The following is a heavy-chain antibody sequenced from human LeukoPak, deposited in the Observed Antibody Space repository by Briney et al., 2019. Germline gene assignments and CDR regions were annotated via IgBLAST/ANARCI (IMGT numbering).Heavy chain of an antibody. J-gene: IGHJ5*02. CDR3: AKANVVAAMADWFDP. V-gene: IGHV3-23*01. CDR1: GFTFSSYA. Sequence: GSLILSCATSGFTFSSYAMSWVRQAPGKGLEWVSVISGSGGSTYYADSVKGRFTISRDNSKNTLYLQMNSLRAEDTAVYYCAKANVVAAMADWFDPWGQGTLVTVSS. D-gene: IGHD2-15*01. CDR2: ISGSGGST.